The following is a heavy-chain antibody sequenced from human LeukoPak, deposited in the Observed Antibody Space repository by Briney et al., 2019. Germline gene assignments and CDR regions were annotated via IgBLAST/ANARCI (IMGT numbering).Heavy chain of an antibody. CDR3: ARHEGGTFSSSWYVFDY. D-gene: IGHD6-13*01. CDR2: IYYSGST. J-gene: IGHJ4*02. CDR1: GGSISSYY. V-gene: IGHV4-59*08. Sequence: SETLSLTCTVSGGSISSYYWSWIRQPPGKGLEWIGYIYYSGSTNYNPSLKSRVTISVDTSKNQFSLKLSSVTAAGTAVYCCARHEGGTFSSSWYVFDYWGQGTLVTVSS.